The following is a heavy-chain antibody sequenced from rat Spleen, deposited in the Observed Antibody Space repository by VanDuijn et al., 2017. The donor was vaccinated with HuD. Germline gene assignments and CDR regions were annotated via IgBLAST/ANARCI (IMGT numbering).Heavy chain of an antibody. CDR2: ISISGGTT. J-gene: IGHJ2*01. CDR1: GFIFSNFV. Sequence: EVQLVESGGGLVQPGRSLKVSCAASGFIFSNFVMAWVRQAPTKGLEWVASISISGGTTYYRDSVKGRFTISRDDAKSTLYLQMDSLRSEDTATYYCTTKADWGQGVMVTVSS. CDR3: TTKAD. V-gene: IGHV5S23*01.